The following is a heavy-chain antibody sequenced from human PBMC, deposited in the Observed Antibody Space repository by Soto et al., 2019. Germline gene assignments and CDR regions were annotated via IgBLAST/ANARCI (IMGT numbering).Heavy chain of an antibody. CDR2: TYFRSKWYT. CDR1: GDSVSSNSAA. CDR3: ATMPPTGHVMKLLDH. D-gene: IGHD3-16*01. V-gene: IGHV6-1*01. Sequence: SQTLSLTCVISGDSVSSNSAAWDWIRQSPSRGLEWLGRTYFRSKWYTDYAKSVKSRISITPDTSKNQFSLQLNSVTPEGTAVYLSATMPPTGHVMKLLDHWGQGTLVTVSS. J-gene: IGHJ4*02.